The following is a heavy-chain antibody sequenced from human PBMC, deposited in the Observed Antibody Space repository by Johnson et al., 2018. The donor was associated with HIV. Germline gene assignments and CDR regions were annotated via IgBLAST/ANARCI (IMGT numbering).Heavy chain of an antibody. D-gene: IGHD3-22*01. CDR1: GFTFSNYW. Sequence: VQLVESGGGLVQPGGSLRLSCAVSGFTFSNYWMHWVRQAPGKGLVWVSRVNNDGGDTIYADSVKGRFTISRDSSKNTLYLQVNSLRAEDAAVYYCARGSRYTYDNDDAYLLHAFDFWGQGTMVTVSS. CDR2: VNNDGGDT. CDR3: ARGSRYTYDNDDAYLLHAFDF. J-gene: IGHJ3*01. V-gene: IGHV3-74*02.